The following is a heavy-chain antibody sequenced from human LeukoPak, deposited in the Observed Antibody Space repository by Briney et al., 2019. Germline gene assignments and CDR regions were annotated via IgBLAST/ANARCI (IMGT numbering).Heavy chain of an antibody. Sequence: ASVKVSCKASGGTFSSYAISWVRQAPGQGLEWMGRIIPILGIANYAQKFQGRVTITADKSTSTAYMELSSLRSEDTAVYYCARAGNGYGDYHWFDPWGQGTLVTVSS. CDR2: IIPILGIA. D-gene: IGHD4-17*01. V-gene: IGHV1-69*04. CDR1: GGTFSSYA. CDR3: ARAGNGYGDYHWFDP. J-gene: IGHJ5*02.